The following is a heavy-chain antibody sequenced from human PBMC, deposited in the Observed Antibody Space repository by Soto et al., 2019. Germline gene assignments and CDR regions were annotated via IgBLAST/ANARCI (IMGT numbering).Heavy chain of an antibody. CDR3: ATGDHYYYGMDV. D-gene: IGHD7-27*01. CDR1: GFTFSSYW. V-gene: IGHV3-74*01. J-gene: IGHJ6*02. CDR2: INSDGSST. Sequence: GGSLRLSCAASGFTFSSYWMHWVRQAPGKGLVWVSRINSDGSSTSYADSVKGRFTISRDNAKNTLYLQMNSLRAEDTAVYYCATGDHYYYGMDVWGQVTTVTVS.